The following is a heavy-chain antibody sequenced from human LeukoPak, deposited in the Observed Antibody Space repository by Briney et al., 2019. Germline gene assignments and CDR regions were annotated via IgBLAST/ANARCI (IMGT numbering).Heavy chain of an antibody. J-gene: IGHJ6*03. D-gene: IGHD6-13*01. CDR3: ARVAADTRTSWNRLGLYYYYYYMDV. Sequence: GASVKVSCKASGYTFTRYGISWVRQAPGQGLEWMGWISAYNGNTNYAQKLQGRVTMTTDTSTSTAYMELSSLRSDDTAVYYCARVAADTRTSWNRLGLYYYYYYMDVWGKGTTVTVSS. CDR2: ISAYNGNT. CDR1: GYTFTRYG. V-gene: IGHV1-18*01.